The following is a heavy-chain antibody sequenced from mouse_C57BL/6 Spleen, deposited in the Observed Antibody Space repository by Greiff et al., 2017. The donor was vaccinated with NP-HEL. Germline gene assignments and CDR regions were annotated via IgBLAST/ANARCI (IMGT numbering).Heavy chain of an antibody. CDR3: AGYSNGLAMDY. CDR1: GFTFSSYG. D-gene: IGHD2-5*01. Sequence: EVQLVESGGDLVKPGGSLKLSCAASGFTFSSYGMSWVRQTPDKRLEWVATISSGGSYTYYPDSVKGRFTISRDNAKNTLYLQMSSLKSEDTAMYYCAGYSNGLAMDYWGQGTSVTVSS. CDR2: ISSGGSYT. V-gene: IGHV5-6*01. J-gene: IGHJ4*01.